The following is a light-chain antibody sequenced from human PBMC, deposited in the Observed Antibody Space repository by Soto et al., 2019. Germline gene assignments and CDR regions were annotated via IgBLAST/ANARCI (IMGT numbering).Light chain of an antibody. CDR2: DVS. CDR1: SSDVGDYNY. V-gene: IGLV2-14*01. CDR3: SSYTGSSTRV. Sequence: QSALTQPASVSGSPGQSITISCTGTSSDVGDYNYVSWYQQHPGKAPKLMIFDVSNRPSGVSNRFSGSKSGNTASLTISGLQAEDEADYYCSSYTGSSTRVLGTGTKLTVL. J-gene: IGLJ1*01.